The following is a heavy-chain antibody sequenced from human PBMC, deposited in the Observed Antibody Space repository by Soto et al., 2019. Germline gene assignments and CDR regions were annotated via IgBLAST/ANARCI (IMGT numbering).Heavy chain of an antibody. Sequence: SVKVSCKASGGTFSSYAISWVRQAPGQGLEWMGGIIPIFGAANYAQKFQGRVTITADEYTSTAYMELSSLRSEDTAVYYCARYLGMTTVTRFDPWRQGTLVTVSS. CDR1: GGTFSSYA. J-gene: IGHJ5*02. D-gene: IGHD4-4*01. V-gene: IGHV1-69*13. CDR2: IIPIFGAA. CDR3: ARYLGMTTVTRFDP.